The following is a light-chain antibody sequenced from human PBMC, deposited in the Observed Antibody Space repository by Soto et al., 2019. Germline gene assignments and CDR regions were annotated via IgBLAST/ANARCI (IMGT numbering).Light chain of an antibody. CDR3: QQYENLPT. CDR1: QRIDSY. J-gene: IGKJ5*01. V-gene: IGKV1-33*01. CDR2: DAS. Sequence: DIQMTQSQTSRSASFGGIVAITCRASQRIDSYVNWYQQKPGRAPKLLIYDASNLEAGVPSRFRGSGSGTDFTFTISRLQTEDIATYYCQQYENLPTFGQGTRLEIK.